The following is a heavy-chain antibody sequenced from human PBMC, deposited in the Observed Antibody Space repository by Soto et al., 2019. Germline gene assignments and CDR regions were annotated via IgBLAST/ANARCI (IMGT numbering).Heavy chain of an antibody. J-gene: IGHJ4*02. CDR1: GRSMSSNY. V-gene: IGHV4-59*01. Sequence: PSETLSLTCSVSGRSMSSNYWSWIRQSPDKGLEWLGYVFYGGTDYNPSLGGRVSMSVETSKSQFSRKLTSVTVADTSVYYCAGYRGALYFESWGPGILVTVSS. CDR2: VFYGGT. CDR3: AGYRGALYFES. D-gene: IGHD5-18*01.